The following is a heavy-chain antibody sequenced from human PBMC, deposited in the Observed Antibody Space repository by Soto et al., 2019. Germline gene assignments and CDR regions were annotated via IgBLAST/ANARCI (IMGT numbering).Heavy chain of an antibody. CDR3: ARGPRYVVVPAALLGY. J-gene: IGHJ4*02. CDR2: ISSSGSTI. V-gene: IGHV3-48*03. Sequence: GGSLRLSCAASGFTFSSYEMNWVRQAPGKGLEWVSYISSSGSTIYYADSVKGRFTISRDNAKNSLYLQMNSLRAEDTAVYYCARGPRYVVVPAALLGYWGQGTLVTVSS. D-gene: IGHD2-2*02. CDR1: GFTFSSYE.